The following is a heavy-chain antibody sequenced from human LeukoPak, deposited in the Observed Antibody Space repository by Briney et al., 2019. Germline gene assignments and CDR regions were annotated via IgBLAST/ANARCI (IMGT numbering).Heavy chain of an antibody. D-gene: IGHD3-22*01. CDR3: AKDEVSDYYDSSGYCDY. CDR2: ISYDGSNK. V-gene: IGHV3-30*18. CDR1: GFTFSSYG. J-gene: IGHJ4*02. Sequence: PGGSLRLSCAASGFTFSSYGMHWVRQAPGKGLEWVAVISYDGSNKYYADSVKGRFTISRDNSKNTLYLQMNSLRAEDTAVYYCAKDEVSDYYDSSGYCDYWGQGTLVTVSS.